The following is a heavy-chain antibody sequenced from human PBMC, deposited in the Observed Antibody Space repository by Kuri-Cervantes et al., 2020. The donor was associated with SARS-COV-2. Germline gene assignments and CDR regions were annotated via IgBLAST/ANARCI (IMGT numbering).Heavy chain of an antibody. Sequence: LSLTCAASGFTFSSYAMHWVRQAPGKGLEWVAVISYDGSNKYYADSVKGRFTISRDNSKNTLFLQMNSLTAEDTAVYFCARGQIPAFHFDYWGQGALVTVSS. CDR3: ARGQIPAFHFDY. CDR2: ISYDGSNK. CDR1: GFTFSSYA. D-gene: IGHD2-2*01. V-gene: IGHV3-30*04. J-gene: IGHJ4*02.